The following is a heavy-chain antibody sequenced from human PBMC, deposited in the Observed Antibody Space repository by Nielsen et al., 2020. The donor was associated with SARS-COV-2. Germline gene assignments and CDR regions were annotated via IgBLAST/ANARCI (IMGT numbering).Heavy chain of an antibody. Sequence: ASVKVSCKTSGYTFTSFAIHWVRQAPGQRLEWMGWINAGNGNTKYSQKLQGRVTMTTDASTSTAYMELRSLRSDDTAVYYCARDLPGELRYYYYGMDVWGQGTTVTVSS. V-gene: IGHV1-3*01. CDR1: GYTFTSFA. CDR2: INAGNGNT. J-gene: IGHJ6*02. D-gene: IGHD1-7*01. CDR3: ARDLPGELRYYYYGMDV.